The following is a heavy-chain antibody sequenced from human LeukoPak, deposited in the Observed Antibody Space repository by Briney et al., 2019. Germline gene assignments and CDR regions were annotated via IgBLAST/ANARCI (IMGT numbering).Heavy chain of an antibody. CDR1: GFTVSSNY. Sequence: GGSLRLSCAASGFTVSSNYMSWVRQAPGKGLEWVSVIYSGGSTYYADSVKGRFTISRDNSKNTLYLQMNSLRAEDTAVYYCARALTGSRTLTNYYYYYYGMDVWGQGTTVTVSS. CDR2: IYSGGST. V-gene: IGHV3-53*01. CDR3: ARALTGSRTLTNYYYYYYGMDV. D-gene: IGHD5-24*01. J-gene: IGHJ6*02.